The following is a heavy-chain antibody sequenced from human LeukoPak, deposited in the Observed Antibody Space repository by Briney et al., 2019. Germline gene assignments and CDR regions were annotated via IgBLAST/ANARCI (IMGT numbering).Heavy chain of an antibody. V-gene: IGHV3-21*01. CDR3: ARSCYSVTTCGDY. CDR1: GFTFSSYS. D-gene: IGHD5/OR15-5a*01. Sequence: GESLRLSCAASGFTFSSYSMNWVRQAPGKGLEWVSSISSSGSYIYYADSVKGRFTISRDNAKNSLYLQMNSLRAEDTAVYYCARSCYSVTTCGDYWGQGTLVTVAS. J-gene: IGHJ4*02. CDR2: ISSSGSYI.